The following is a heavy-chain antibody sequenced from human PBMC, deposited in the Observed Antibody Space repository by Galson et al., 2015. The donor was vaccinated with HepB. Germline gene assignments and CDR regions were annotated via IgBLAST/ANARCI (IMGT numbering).Heavy chain of an antibody. CDR3: ARGSRRVGVYGTQNNWFDP. D-gene: IGHD6-13*01. CDR2: ISPYNGDT. J-gene: IGHJ5*02. CDR1: GYTFSTYS. V-gene: IGHV1-18*01. Sequence: SVKVSCKASGYTFSTYSITWVRQAPGQGLEWMGWISPYNGDTNYARKFQGRVTMTTDKFTNTAYMELRSLRSDDTTIYYCARGSRRVGVYGTQNNWFDPWGQGTLVTVSS.